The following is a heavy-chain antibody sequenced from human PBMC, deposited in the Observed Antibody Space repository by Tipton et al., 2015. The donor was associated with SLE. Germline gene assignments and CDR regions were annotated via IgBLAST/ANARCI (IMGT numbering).Heavy chain of an antibody. Sequence: TLSLTCTVSGGSISSGSHYWSWIRQPAGKGLEWIGRIYTSGSTNYNPSLKSRVTISVDPSKNLFSLKLSSVTAADTAVYYCARDPVAGRGIDYWGQGTLVTVSS. CDR2: IYTSGST. CDR3: ARDPVAGRGIDY. CDR1: GGSISSGSHY. J-gene: IGHJ4*02. V-gene: IGHV4-61*02. D-gene: IGHD6-19*01.